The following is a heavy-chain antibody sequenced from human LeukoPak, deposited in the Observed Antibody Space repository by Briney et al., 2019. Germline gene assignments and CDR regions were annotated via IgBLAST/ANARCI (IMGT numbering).Heavy chain of an antibody. CDR2: VDPKDGET. J-gene: IGHJ4*02. Sequence: ASVKVSCKVSGYALTELSIHWVRQAPGKGFEWMGGVDPKDGETIFAQNFQDRVTVTDDRSTDTSYMELRGLTSEDTALYYCAGDVLVSGGSYYHGFWGQGTLVTVSS. CDR3: AGDVLVSGGSYYHGF. D-gene: IGHD3-10*01. CDR1: GYALTELS. V-gene: IGHV1-24*01.